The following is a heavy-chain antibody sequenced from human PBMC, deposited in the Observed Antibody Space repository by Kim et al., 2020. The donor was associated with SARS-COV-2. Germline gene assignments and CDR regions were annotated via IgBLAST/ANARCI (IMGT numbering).Heavy chain of an antibody. D-gene: IGHD6-13*01. V-gene: IGHV3-9*01. Sequence: ADSVKGRFTISGDNAKTSLNLQMNSLRAEDTALYYCAKASGAYSSSWFHYWGQGTLVTVSS. CDR3: AKASGAYSSSWFHY. J-gene: IGHJ4*02.